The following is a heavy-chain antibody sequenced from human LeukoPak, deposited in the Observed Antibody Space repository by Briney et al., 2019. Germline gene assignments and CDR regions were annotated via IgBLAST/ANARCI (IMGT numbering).Heavy chain of an antibody. J-gene: IGHJ3*02. D-gene: IGHD2-21*02. CDR2: IYYSGST. CDR1: GGSISSYY. Sequence: SETLSLTCTVSGGSISSYYWSWIRQLPGKGLEWIGYIYYSGSTNYNPSLKSRVTISVDTSKNQFSLKLSSVTAADTALYYCTRDNGGDWYAFDIWGQGTVVTVSS. V-gene: IGHV4-59*12. CDR3: TRDNGGDWYAFDI.